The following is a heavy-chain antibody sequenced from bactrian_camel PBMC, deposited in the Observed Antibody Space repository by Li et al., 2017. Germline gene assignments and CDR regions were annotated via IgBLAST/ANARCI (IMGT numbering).Heavy chain of an antibody. CDR1: GFTFSSYA. Sequence: VQLVESGGGLVQPGGSLRLSCAASGFTFSSYAVSWVRQAPGKGLEWISSIHSGGRRTYYADSVKGRFTISRDNAKKKGYLQMNSLKPEDTAVYYCVSLVAGLLPSWGQGTQVTVS. D-gene: IGHD6*01. CDR3: VSLVAGLLPS. J-gene: IGHJ6*01. CDR2: IHSGGRRT. V-gene: IGHV3S40*01.